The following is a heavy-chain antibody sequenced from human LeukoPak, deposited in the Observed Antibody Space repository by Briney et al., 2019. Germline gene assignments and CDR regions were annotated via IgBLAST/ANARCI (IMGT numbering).Heavy chain of an antibody. D-gene: IGHD3-22*01. V-gene: IGHV1-69*04. CDR1: GYTFTGYY. CDR3: ARDPHYYDSSGYV. CDR2: IIPIVGVG. J-gene: IGHJ4*02. Sequence: EASVKVSCKASGYTFTGYYMHWVRQAPGQGLEWMGRIIPIVGVGNYAQKFQGRVTITADRSTSTVYMELSSLRSEDTAMYYCARDPHYYDSSGYVWGQGTLVTVSS.